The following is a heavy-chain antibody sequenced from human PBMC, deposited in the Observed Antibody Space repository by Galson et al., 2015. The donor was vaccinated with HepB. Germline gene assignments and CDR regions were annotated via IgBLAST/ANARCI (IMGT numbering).Heavy chain of an antibody. CDR2: TYYRSKWSN. Sequence: CAISGDSVSSNRVTWNWIRQSPSRGLEWLGRTYYRSKWSNDYAESLRSRIVINSDTSKNQFSLQVKSVTPEDTAMYYCARARDRVFDYWGQGTLVTVTS. CDR3: ARARDRVFDY. D-gene: IGHD3-22*01. V-gene: IGHV6-1*01. J-gene: IGHJ4*02. CDR1: GDSVSSNRVT.